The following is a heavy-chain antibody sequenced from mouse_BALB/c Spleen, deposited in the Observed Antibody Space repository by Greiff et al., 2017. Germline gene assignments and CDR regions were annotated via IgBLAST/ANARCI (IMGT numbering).Heavy chain of an antibody. CDR3: ARDRDGNHLLDY. J-gene: IGHJ4*01. CDR2: ISSGGSYT. V-gene: IGHV5-9-4*01. CDR1: GFTFSSYA. D-gene: IGHD2-1*01. Sequence: EVKLEESGGGLVKPGGSLKLSCAASGFTFSSYAMSWVRQSPEKRLEWVAEISSGGSYTYYPDTVTGRFTISRDNAKNTLYLEMSSLRSEDTAMYYCARDRDGNHLLDYWGQGTSVTVSS.